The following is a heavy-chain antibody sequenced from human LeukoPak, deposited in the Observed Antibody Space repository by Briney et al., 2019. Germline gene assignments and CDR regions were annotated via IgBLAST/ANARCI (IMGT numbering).Heavy chain of an antibody. CDR3: ARLCPYYFDY. Sequence: PSETLSLTCAVYGGSFSGYYWSWIRQPPGKGLEWIGEINHSGSTNYNPSLKSRVTISVDTSKNQFSLKLSSVTAADTAVYYCARLCPYYFDYWGQGTLVTVSS. CDR1: GGSFSGYY. V-gene: IGHV4-34*01. CDR2: INHSGST. J-gene: IGHJ4*02.